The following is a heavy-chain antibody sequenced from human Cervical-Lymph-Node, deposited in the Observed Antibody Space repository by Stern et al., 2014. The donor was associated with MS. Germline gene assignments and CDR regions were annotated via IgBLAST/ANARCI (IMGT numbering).Heavy chain of an antibody. J-gene: IGHJ4*02. D-gene: IGHD6-19*01. V-gene: IGHV4-4*02. Sequence: VQLLESGPGLVKPSGTLSLTCAVSGDSISRSYWWGWVRQSPGEGLQWIGEIYEPGISNYTRSLESRLTISVDRSKNQFSLRLSAVTAADTAIYYCARIDRWLEDWGQGTLVTVSS. CDR3: ARIDRWLED. CDR2: IYEPGIS. CDR1: GDSISRSYW.